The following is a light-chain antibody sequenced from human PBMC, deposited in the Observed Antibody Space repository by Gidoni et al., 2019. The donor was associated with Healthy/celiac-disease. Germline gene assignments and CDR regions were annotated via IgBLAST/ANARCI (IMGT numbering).Light chain of an antibody. CDR1: QSISSY. CDR2: AAS. Sequence: DIQMTQSPSSLSASVGDRVTITCRASQSISSYLNWYQQKPGKAPKLLIYAASSLQSGVPSRFSGSGSGTDFTLTISSLQPEDFATYYCQQSYSYLFTFGPETKVDIK. CDR3: QQSYSYLFT. V-gene: IGKV1-39*01. J-gene: IGKJ3*01.